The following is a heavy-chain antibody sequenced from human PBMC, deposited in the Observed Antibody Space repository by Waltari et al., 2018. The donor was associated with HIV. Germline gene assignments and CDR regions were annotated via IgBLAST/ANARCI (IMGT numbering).Heavy chain of an antibody. Sequence: QVQLVQSGAEVKKPGASVKVSCTASGYTFTSYDINWVRKATGQGLEWMGWMNPNSGNTGYAQKFQGRVTMTRNTSISTAYMELSSLRSEDTAVYYCAREARFRFGERGFVYWGQGTLVTVSS. D-gene: IGHD3-10*01. J-gene: IGHJ4*02. CDR2: MNPNSGNT. CDR1: GYTFTSYD. V-gene: IGHV1-8*01. CDR3: AREARFRFGERGFVY.